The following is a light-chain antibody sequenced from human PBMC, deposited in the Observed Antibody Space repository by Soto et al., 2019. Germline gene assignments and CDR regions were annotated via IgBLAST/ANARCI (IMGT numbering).Light chain of an antibody. J-gene: IGKJ2*01. CDR1: QGVSAS. CDR2: AAA. CDR3: QQTDTYPYT. V-gene: IGKV1D-12*01. Sequence: DIRMTQSPSSVSASVGDRVTITCRASQGVSASLAWYQQKAGRAPKLLIYAAATLQTGVPSRFSGSYSGTDFTLTVTSLQPADAATYYCQQTDTYPYTFGQGTNLQIK.